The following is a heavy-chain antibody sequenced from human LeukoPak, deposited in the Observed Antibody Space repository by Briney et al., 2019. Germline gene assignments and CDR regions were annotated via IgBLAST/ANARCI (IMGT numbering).Heavy chain of an antibody. J-gene: IGHJ4*02. CDR2: ISAYNGNT. CDR1: GYTFTSYG. D-gene: IGHD3-3*01. V-gene: IGHV1-18*01. Sequence: ASVKVSCKASGYTFTSYGISWVRQDPGQGLEWMGWISAYNGNTNYAQKLQGRVTMTTDTSTSTAYMELRSLRSDDTAVYYCARDPKYYDFWSGYYANFDYWGQGTLVTVSS. CDR3: ARDPKYYDFWSGYYANFDY.